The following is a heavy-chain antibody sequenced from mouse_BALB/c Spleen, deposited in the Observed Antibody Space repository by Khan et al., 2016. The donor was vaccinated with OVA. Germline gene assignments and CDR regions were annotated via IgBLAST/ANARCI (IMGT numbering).Heavy chain of an antibody. Sequence: VQLKESGPGLVKPSQSLSLTCTVTGYSITSGYAWNWIRQFPGNKLEWMGYISYSGSTSYNPSLKNRISITRDTSKNQFFLQLNSVTTEDTATDYCARKNYYGYAMDYWGQGTSVTVSS. D-gene: IGHD1-1*01. V-gene: IGHV3-2*02. CDR3: ARKNYYGYAMDY. CDR2: ISYSGST. CDR1: GYSITSGYA. J-gene: IGHJ4*01.